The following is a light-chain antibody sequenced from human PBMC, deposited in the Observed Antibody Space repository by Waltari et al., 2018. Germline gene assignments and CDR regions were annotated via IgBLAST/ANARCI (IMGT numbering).Light chain of an antibody. CDR3: QQYSKRPLT. CDR2: GAS. CDR1: QGVSAN. Sequence: DIVMTQSPATLSVSPGERATLSCRASQGVSANLAWYQQKPGQAPRLLIYGASTRATGIPAWFSGSGSGTEFTLTISSPQSEDFAVYYCQQYSKRPLTFGGGTKVEIK. V-gene: IGKV3-15*01. J-gene: IGKJ4*01.